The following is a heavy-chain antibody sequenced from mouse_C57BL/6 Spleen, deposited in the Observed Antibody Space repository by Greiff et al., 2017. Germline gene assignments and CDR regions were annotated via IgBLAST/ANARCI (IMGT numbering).Heavy chain of an antibody. CDR1: GYTFTSYW. CDR2: IDPSDGAT. V-gene: IGHV1-52*01. D-gene: IGHD3-2*02. Sequence: VQLQQPGAELVRPGSSVKLSCKASGYTFTSYWMHWVKQRPIQGLEWIGNIDPSDGATHYNQKFKGKATLTVDTSSSTAYIQLSSLISEDSAVYYCARWGAKATLAYWGQGTLVTVSA. CDR3: ARWGAKATLAY. J-gene: IGHJ3*01.